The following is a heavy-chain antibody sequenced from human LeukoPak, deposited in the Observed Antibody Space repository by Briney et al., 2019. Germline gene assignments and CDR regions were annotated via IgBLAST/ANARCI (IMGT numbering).Heavy chain of an antibody. D-gene: IGHD5-18*01. V-gene: IGHV4-59*01. CDR1: GGSISGYY. CDR3: ARGSRGYSYG. CDR2: FYSSGNS. J-gene: IGHJ4*02. Sequence: SSETLSLTCSVSGGSISGYYWSWIRQAPGKGLEWIGYFYSSGNSNSNPSLKSRVTISGDSSRSQLSLRLNSVTAADTAVYYCARGSRGYSYGWGQGTLVTVSS.